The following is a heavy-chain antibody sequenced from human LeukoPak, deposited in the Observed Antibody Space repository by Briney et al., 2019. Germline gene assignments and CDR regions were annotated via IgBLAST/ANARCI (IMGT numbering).Heavy chain of an antibody. V-gene: IGHV1-46*01. CDR2: INPSDGRT. CDR3: ARDNSVEDTAWWFDP. CDR1: GYTFTNYY. Sequence: ASVKVSCKASGYTFTNYYMHWVRQAPGQGLEWMGIINPSDGRTSYGQKFQGRVTMTRDTSTSTVYMELSSLRSEDTAVYYCARDNSVEDTAWWFDPWGQGTLVTVSS. J-gene: IGHJ5*02. D-gene: IGHD4-23*01.